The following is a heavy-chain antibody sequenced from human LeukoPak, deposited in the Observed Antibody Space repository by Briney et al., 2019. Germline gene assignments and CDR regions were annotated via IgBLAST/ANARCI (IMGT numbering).Heavy chain of an antibody. CDR1: AFTFSSYV. CDR3: AKSELIAVAGTFHS. V-gene: IGHV3-23*01. D-gene: IGHD6-19*01. Sequence: GGSLRLSWAAAAFTFSSYVMSWIRQAPGKGLEWVSAISGSGDSTYYADSVKGRFTISRDNSKNTLYLQMNSLRAEDTAVYYCAKSELIAVAGTFHSWGQGTLVTVSS. J-gene: IGHJ4*02. CDR2: ISGSGDST.